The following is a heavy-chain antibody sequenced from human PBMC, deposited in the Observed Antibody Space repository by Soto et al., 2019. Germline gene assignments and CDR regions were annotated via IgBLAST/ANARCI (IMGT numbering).Heavy chain of an antibody. Sequence: GESLRISCKGSGYSVTIYCIGLVRQIHGKGLEWMGIIYPGDSVTRYSPSFQGQVTISADKSISTAYLQWSSLKASETAMYYCARLPLTEAGAETYYYYGMDVWGQGTTVTVSS. V-gene: IGHV5-51*01. D-gene: IGHD6-13*01. CDR3: ARLPLTEAGAETYYYYGMDV. CDR1: GYSVTIYC. CDR2: IYPGDSVT. J-gene: IGHJ6*02.